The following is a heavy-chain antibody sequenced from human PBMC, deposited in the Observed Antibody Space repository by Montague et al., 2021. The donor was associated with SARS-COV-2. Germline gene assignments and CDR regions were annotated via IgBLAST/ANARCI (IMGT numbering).Heavy chain of an antibody. CDR3: ARIWYIDYRHALDI. CDR1: GFSLSTRGMC. J-gene: IGHJ3*02. CDR2: IDWDDDK. V-gene: IGHV2-70*11. Sequence: PALVKPTQTLTLTCTYSGFSLSTRGMCVSWIRQPPGKALEWLARIDWDDDKYYSTSLKTRLTISKDASKNQVVLTMTNMDPVDTATYYCARIWYIDYRHALDIWGQGTLVTVSS. D-gene: IGHD1-1*01.